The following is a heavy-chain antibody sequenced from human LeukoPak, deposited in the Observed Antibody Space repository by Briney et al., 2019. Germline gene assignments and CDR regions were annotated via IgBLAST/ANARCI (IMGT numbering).Heavy chain of an antibody. D-gene: IGHD3-10*01. CDR1: GFTFSSYA. CDR3: ARDGPLLWFGELFSFDY. Sequence: SGRSLRLSCAASGFTFSSYAMHWVRQAPGKGLEWVAVISYDGSNNYYADSVKGRFTISRDNSKNTLYLQMNSLRAEDTAVYYCARDGPLLWFGELFSFDYWGQGTLVTVSS. J-gene: IGHJ4*02. V-gene: IGHV3-30-3*01. CDR2: ISYDGSNN.